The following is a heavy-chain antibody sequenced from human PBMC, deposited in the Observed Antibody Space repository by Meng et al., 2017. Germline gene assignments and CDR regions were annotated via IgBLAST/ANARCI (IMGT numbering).Heavy chain of an antibody. V-gene: IGHV3-11*01. J-gene: IGHJ4*02. CDR1: GLTFSDYY. CDR3: ARGGAARPPDY. D-gene: IGHD6-6*01. Sequence: VVSGGGLVKLGGYLTLSCAASGLTFSDYYMSWFRQAPGKGLEWVSYISSSGSTIYYADSVKGRFTISRDNAKNSLYLQMNSLRAEDTAVYYCARGGAARPPDYWGQGTLVTVSS. CDR2: ISSSGSTI.